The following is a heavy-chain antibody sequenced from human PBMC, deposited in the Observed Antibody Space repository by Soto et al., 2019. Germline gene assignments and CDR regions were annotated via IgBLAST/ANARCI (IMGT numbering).Heavy chain of an antibody. V-gene: IGHV4-39*01. J-gene: IGHJ4*02. CDR3: ARLQTAVPHY. D-gene: IGHD6-13*01. Sequence: QVQLQESGPGLVMPSETLSLTCTVSGDSISGSPYYCGWIRQPPGKRLEWIGSIFYAGYTVYTPSLKSRVTISVDTSKNQFSLKLTSVAAADTATYFCARLQTAVPHYWGQGILVTVSS. CDR2: IFYAGYT. CDR1: GDSISGSPYY.